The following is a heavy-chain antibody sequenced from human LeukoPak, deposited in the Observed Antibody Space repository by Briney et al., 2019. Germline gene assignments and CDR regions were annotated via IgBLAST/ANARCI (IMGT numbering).Heavy chain of an antibody. V-gene: IGHV3-48*03. Sequence: LTGGSLRLSCAASGFTFSSYEMNWVRQAPGKGLEWVSYISSSGSTIYYADSVKGRFTISRDNAKNSLYLQMNSLRAEDTAVYSCARDPAPYYDFWSGHSLFDYWGRGTLVTVSS. D-gene: IGHD3-3*01. CDR3: ARDPAPYYDFWSGHSLFDY. CDR1: GFTFSSYE. J-gene: IGHJ4*02. CDR2: ISSSGSTI.